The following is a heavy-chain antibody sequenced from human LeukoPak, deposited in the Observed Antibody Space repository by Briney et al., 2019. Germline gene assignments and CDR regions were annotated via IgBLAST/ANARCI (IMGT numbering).Heavy chain of an antibody. V-gene: IGHV3-48*03. D-gene: IGHD5-18*01. CDR1: GFTFSSYE. CDR3: ARDSNTGFFDY. CDR2: TSTRSRYT. J-gene: IGHJ4*02. Sequence: GGSLRLSCAASGFTFSSYEMNCVRQAPGKGLEWVSYTSTRSRYTDYADSVKGRFTLSRDDAKNSLYLHMNSLRADDTAIYYCARDSNTGFFDYWGQGTLVTVSS.